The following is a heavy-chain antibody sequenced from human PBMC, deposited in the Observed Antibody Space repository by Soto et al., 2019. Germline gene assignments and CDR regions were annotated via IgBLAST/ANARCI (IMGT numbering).Heavy chain of an antibody. Sequence: QPGGSLRLSCAASGFTFSSYDMHWVRQATGKGLEWVSAIGTAGDTYYPGSVKGRFTISRENAKNSLYLQMNSLRAEDTAVYYCARDQRTGTTKYGMDVWGQGTTVTVSS. CDR2: IGTAGDT. V-gene: IGHV3-13*01. CDR3: ARDQRTGTTKYGMDV. CDR1: GFTFSSYD. J-gene: IGHJ6*02. D-gene: IGHD1-7*01.